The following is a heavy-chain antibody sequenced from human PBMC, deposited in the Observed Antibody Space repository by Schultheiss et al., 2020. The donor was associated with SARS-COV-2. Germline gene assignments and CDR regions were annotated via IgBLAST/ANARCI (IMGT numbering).Heavy chain of an antibody. J-gene: IGHJ6*02. V-gene: IGHV3-9*01. Sequence: GGSLRLSCAASGFTFDDYAMHWVRQAPGKGLEWVSGISWNSGSIGYADSVKGRFTISRDNSKNTLYLQMYSLRVEDTAVYYCASGAVSSPQGDYYYYYGMDVWGQGTTVTVSS. CDR1: GFTFDDYA. CDR3: ASGAVSSPQGDYYYYYGMDV. CDR2: ISWNSGSI. D-gene: IGHD2-15*01.